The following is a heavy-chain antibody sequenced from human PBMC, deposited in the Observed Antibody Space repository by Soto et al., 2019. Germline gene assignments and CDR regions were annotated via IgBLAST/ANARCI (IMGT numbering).Heavy chain of an antibody. V-gene: IGHV1-69*13. D-gene: IGHD2-15*01. CDR2: IIPMFDTP. CDR1: GGTFSSYT. Sequence: SVKVSCKASGGTFSSYTFSWVRQAPGQGLEWMGRIIPMFDTPIYAQKFQDRVTITADESTSTAYMQLSSLRSGDTAVYYCARSGGLDRDFNYWGQGSLVTVSS. J-gene: IGHJ4*02. CDR3: ARSGGLDRDFNY.